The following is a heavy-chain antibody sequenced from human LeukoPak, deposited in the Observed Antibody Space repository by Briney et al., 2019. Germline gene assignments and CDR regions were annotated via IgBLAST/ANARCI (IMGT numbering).Heavy chain of an antibody. Sequence: ASVKVSCKASGYTFTSYGISWVRQAPGQGLEWMGWISAYNGNTNYAQKLQGRVTMTTDTSTSTAYMELRSLRSDDTAVYYCARTKSYYYGSGNHFRALDYWGQGTLVTVSS. CDR2: ISAYNGNT. CDR1: GYTFTSYG. CDR3: ARTKSYYYGSGNHFRALDY. J-gene: IGHJ4*02. V-gene: IGHV1-18*01. D-gene: IGHD3-10*01.